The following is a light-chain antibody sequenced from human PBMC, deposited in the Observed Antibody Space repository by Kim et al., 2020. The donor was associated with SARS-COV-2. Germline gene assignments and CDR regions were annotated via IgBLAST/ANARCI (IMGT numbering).Light chain of an antibody. V-gene: IGKV4-1*01. CDR1: QTVLPSSDTRNY. CDR2: WAY. J-gene: IGKJ1*01. CDR3: QQYYTPPET. Sequence: DIVMTQSPDSLAVSLGERATINCKSSQTVLPSSDTRNYLAWYQQKPRQPPKLLIYWAYTRESGVPDRFSGSGSGTDFTLTISSLQAEDVAVYYCQQYYTPPETFGQGTKVDIK.